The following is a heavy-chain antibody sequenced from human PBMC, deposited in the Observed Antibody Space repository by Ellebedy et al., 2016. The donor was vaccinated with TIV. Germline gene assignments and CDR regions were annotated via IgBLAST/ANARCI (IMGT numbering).Heavy chain of an antibody. D-gene: IGHD4-17*01. CDR3: AKFRLTTPVTTGFYFDS. CDR2: ITGSGGGT. CDR1: GFSVNGDY. Sequence: GESLKISCAASGFSVNGDYLSWVRQTPVKGLEWVSAITGSGGGTYYADSVKGRFTISRDNSKNTLYLQMNSLRAEDTAVYYCAKFRLTTPVTTGFYFDSWGQGTLVTVSS. V-gene: IGHV3-23*01. J-gene: IGHJ4*02.